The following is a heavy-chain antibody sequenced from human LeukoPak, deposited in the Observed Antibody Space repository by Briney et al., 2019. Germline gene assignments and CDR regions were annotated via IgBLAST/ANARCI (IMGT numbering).Heavy chain of an antibody. Sequence: TGGSLRLSCAASGFTVSSNYMSRVRQAPGKGLEWGSVIYSGGSTYYADSVKGRFTISRDNSKKTHYLQMNSLRAEDTAVYYCARDTPPPKYCSSTSCLPDAFDIWGQGTMVTVSS. CDR3: ARDTPPPKYCSSTSCLPDAFDI. CDR1: GFTVSSNY. J-gene: IGHJ3*02. D-gene: IGHD2-2*01. V-gene: IGHV3-53*01. CDR2: IYSGGST.